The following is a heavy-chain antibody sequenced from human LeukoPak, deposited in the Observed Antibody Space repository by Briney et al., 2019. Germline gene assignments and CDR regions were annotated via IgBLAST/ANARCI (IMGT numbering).Heavy chain of an antibody. CDR2: ISNDGTST. CDR1: GVTFSSHS. J-gene: IGHJ5*01. CDR3: ARGWFGPDS. Sequence: GGSLRLSCAASGVTFSSHSMHWVRQAPGKGLVWVSGISNDGTSTTYADSVKGRFTISRDNAKNTLYLQMHSLRAEDTAVYSCARGWFGPDSCGQGTLVTVSS. D-gene: IGHD3-10*01. V-gene: IGHV3-74*01.